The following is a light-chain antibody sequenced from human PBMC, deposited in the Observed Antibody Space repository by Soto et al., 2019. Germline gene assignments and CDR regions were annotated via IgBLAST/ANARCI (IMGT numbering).Light chain of an antibody. CDR1: QSVGSSY. J-gene: IGKJ3*01. CDR2: GAS. V-gene: IGKV3-20*01. CDR3: PQYSSEPPEFT. Sequence: EIVLTQSPGTLSVSPGERVTLSCRASQSVGSSYLAWYQQSPGQAPRLLIFGASYRATGIPDRFSGSGSGTDITLTISRLEPEDFAVYYSPQYSSEPPEFTCGPGTEVDSK.